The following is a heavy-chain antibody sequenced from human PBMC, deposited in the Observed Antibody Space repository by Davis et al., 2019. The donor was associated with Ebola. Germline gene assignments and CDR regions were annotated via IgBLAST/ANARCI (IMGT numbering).Heavy chain of an antibody. Sequence: SLKISCAASGFTFDDYAMHWVRQAPGKGLEWVSGISWNSGSIGYADSVKGRFTISRDYAKNSLYLQMNSLRAEDTALYYCAKDNYYYGMDVWGQGTTVTVSS. CDR3: AKDNYYYGMDV. CDR2: ISWNSGSI. CDR1: GFTFDDYA. J-gene: IGHJ6*02. V-gene: IGHV3-9*01.